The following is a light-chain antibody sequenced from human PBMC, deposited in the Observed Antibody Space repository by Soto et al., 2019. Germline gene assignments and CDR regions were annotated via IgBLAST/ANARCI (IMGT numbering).Light chain of an antibody. CDR2: EVS. Sequence: QSALTQPASVSGSPGQSITISCTGTSSDVGGYNYVSWYQQHPGKAPKLMIYEVSNRPSGVSNRFSGSKSGNTASLTISGLQAEDEADYYCSSYTSSSTPYVVLGG. V-gene: IGLV2-14*01. J-gene: IGLJ2*01. CDR1: SSDVGGYNY. CDR3: SSYTSSSTPYVV.